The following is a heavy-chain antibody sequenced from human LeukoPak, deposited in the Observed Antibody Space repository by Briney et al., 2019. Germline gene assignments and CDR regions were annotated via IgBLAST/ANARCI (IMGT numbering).Heavy chain of an antibody. D-gene: IGHD6-13*01. J-gene: IGHJ6*02. CDR3: ASAFGTGILPRAAAGKLPGEHMDYYYYYGMDV. Sequence: AASVKVSCKASGYTFTGYYMHWVRQAPGQGLEWMGWINPNSGGTNYAQKFQGWVTMTGDTSISTAYMELSRLRSDDTAVYYCASAFGTGILPRAAAGKLPGEHMDYYYYYGMDVWGQGTTVTVSS. V-gene: IGHV1-2*04. CDR1: GYTFTGYY. CDR2: INPNSGGT.